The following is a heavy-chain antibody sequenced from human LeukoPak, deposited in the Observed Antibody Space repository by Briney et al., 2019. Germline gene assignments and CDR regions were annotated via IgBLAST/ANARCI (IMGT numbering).Heavy chain of an antibody. J-gene: IGHJ4*02. V-gene: IGHV1-2*02. CDR1: GYTFTGYY. CDR2: INPNSGRT. CDR3: AREYSGSDSGGYFDY. Sequence: ASVKVSCNASGYTFTGYYMHWVRQAPGQGLEWMGWINPNSGRTNYAQTFQGRVTMTRDTSISTAYMELSRLRSNDTAVYYCAREYSGSDSGGYFDYWGQGTLVTVSS. D-gene: IGHD5-12*01.